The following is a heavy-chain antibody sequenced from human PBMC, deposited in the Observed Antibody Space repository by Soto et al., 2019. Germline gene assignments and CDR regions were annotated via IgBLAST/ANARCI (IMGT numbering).Heavy chain of an antibody. CDR3: ARDGMIVVVITRYYYGMDV. J-gene: IGHJ6*02. Sequence: ASVKVSCKASGYTFTSYCISWVRQAPGQGLEWMGWISAYNGNTNYAQKLQGRVTMTTDTSTSTAYMELRSLRSDDTAVYYCARDGMIVVVITRYYYGMDVWGQGTTVTVSS. CDR1: GYTFTSYC. CDR2: ISAYNGNT. D-gene: IGHD3-22*01. V-gene: IGHV1-18*04.